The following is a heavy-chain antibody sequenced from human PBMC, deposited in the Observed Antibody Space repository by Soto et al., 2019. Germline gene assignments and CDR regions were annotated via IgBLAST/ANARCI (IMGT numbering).Heavy chain of an antibody. V-gene: IGHV4-34*01. CDR3: ARHHVRGRTIAGAAEF. D-gene: IGHD1-26*01. CDR2: FNHSGDT. Sequence: QVQLQQRGAGLLKPSETLSLTCALYGGSLSGYYWSWIRQPPGKALEWIGEFNHSGDTNYNPSLKSRVSISADTSKNEVFLNLSSVTAADTAMYYCARHHVRGRTIAGAAEFWGQGTLVTVSS. CDR1: GGSLSGYY. J-gene: IGHJ4*02.